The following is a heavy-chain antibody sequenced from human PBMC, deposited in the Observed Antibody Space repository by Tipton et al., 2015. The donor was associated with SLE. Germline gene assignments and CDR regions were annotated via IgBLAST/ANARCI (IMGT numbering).Heavy chain of an antibody. Sequence: TLSLTCTVSGGSISSSSYYWGWIRQPPGKGLEWIGSIYYSGSTYYNPSLKSRVTISVDRSKNQFSLKLSSVTAADTAVYYCARGGNGYSFFDYWGQGTLVTVSS. V-gene: IGHV4-39*07. J-gene: IGHJ4*02. CDR3: ARGGNGYSFFDY. CDR1: GGSISSSSYY. CDR2: IYYSGST. D-gene: IGHD2-21*01.